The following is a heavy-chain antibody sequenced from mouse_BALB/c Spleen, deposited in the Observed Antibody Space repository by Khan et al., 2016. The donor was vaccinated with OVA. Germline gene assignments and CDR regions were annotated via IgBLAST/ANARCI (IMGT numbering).Heavy chain of an antibody. Sequence: QIQLVQSGPELKKPGETVRISCKASGYTFTTAGMQWVQKMPGKGLKWIGWINTHSGVPKYAEDFKGRFVFSLETSASTAYLQITNLKNEETATYFCARGGAAYDRNDGGAMDYWGQGTTVTVSS. CDR3: ARGGAAYDRNDGGAMDY. J-gene: IGHJ4*01. CDR2: INTHSGVP. V-gene: IGHV9-4*02. CDR1: GYTFTTAG. D-gene: IGHD2-14*01.